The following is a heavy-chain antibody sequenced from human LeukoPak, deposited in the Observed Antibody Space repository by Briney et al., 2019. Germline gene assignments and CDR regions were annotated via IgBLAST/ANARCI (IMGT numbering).Heavy chain of an antibody. D-gene: IGHD3-16*01. CDR1: GGTFSSYA. CDR3: ARVGDGHIAILPARSYYYMDV. Sequence: VASVKVSCKASGGTFSSYAISWVRQAPGQGLEWMGGIIPIFGTANYAQKFQGRVTITADKSTSTAYMELSSLRSEDTAVYYCARVGDGHIAILPARSYYYMDVWGKGTTVTVSS. J-gene: IGHJ6*03. CDR2: IIPIFGTA. V-gene: IGHV1-69*06.